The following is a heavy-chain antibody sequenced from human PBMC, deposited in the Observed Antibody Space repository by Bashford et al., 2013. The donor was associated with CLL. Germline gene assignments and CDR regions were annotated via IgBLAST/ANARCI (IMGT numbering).Heavy chain of an antibody. J-gene: IGHJ5*02. CDR1: GDSFTTYG. CDR3: ARDKAVPSVPARTPYNCLDP. CDR2: IIPFYNRG. V-gene: IGHV1-69*13. Sequence: SVKVSCTASGDSFTTYGLNWVRQAPGQGLEWMGGIIPFYNRGTYAQKFQGRLTITADESTSTVYMELSSLRSDDTAVYYCARDKAVPSVPARTPYNCLDPWGQGTLVTVSS. D-gene: IGHD6-6*01.